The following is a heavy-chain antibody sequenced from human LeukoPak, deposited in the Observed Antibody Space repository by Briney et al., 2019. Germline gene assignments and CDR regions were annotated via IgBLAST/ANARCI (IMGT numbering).Heavy chain of an antibody. CDR2: ISYDGSNK. D-gene: IGHD5-18*01. CDR3: AKEKSRYSYGYSTRKSPPDY. J-gene: IGHJ4*02. CDR1: GFTFSSYG. Sequence: SGRSLRLSCAASGFTFSSYGMHWVRQAPGKGLEWVAVISYDGSNKYYADSVKGRFTISRDNSKNTLYLQMNSLRAEDTAVYYCAKEKSRYSYGYSTRKSPPDYWGQGTLVTVSS. V-gene: IGHV3-30*18.